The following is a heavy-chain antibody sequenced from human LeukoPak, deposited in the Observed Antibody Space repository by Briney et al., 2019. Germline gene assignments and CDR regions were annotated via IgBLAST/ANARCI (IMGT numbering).Heavy chain of an antibody. CDR2: IYYSGST. J-gene: IGHJ5*02. Sequence: SETLSLTCTVSGGSISSYYWSWIRQPPGKGLEWIGYIYYSGSTNCNPSLKSRVTISIDTSKNQFSLKLSSVTAADTAVYYCARDIVNYDILTGYYNGNWFDPWGQGTLVTVSS. D-gene: IGHD3-9*01. V-gene: IGHV4-59*01. CDR1: GGSISSYY. CDR3: ARDIVNYDILTGYYNGNWFDP.